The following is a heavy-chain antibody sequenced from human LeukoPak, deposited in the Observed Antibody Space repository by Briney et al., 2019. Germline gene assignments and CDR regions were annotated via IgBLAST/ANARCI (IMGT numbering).Heavy chain of an antibody. V-gene: IGHV3-13*01. CDR3: AKDLEAARLWFGEYVDY. CDR1: GFTFSSYD. Sequence: GGSLRLSCAASGFTFSSYDMHWVRQVTGKGLEWVSSIHTAGDTFYSGSVKGRFTISRENAKNSLYLQMNSLRAGDTAVYYCAKDLEAARLWFGEYVDYWGQGTLVTVSS. J-gene: IGHJ4*02. CDR2: IHTAGDT. D-gene: IGHD3-10*01.